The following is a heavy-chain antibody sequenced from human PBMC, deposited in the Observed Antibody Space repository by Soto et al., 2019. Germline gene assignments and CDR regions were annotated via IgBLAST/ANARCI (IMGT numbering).Heavy chain of an antibody. Sequence: QVQMVESGGGVVQPWRSLRLSCAASGFTFSTYGMHWVRQAPGKGLEWVAVISYDGRDKYYADSVKGRFTISRDNSKNTLYLQMNSLRAEDTAVYCCAQDIMDYYYGMDVWGQGTTVTVSS. D-gene: IGHD3-16*01. J-gene: IGHJ6*02. CDR1: GFTFSTYG. CDR3: AQDIMDYYYGMDV. CDR2: ISYDGRDK. V-gene: IGHV3-30*18.